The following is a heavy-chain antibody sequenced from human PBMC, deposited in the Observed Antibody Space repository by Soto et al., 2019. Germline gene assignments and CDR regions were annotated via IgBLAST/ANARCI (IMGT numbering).Heavy chain of an antibody. Sequence: SETLSLTCTVSGGFISSYYWSWIRQPPGKGLEWIGYIYYSGSTNYNPSLKSRVTISVDTSKNQFSLKLSSVTAADTAVYYCARHLTPGTVTYDYWGQGTLVTVSS. J-gene: IGHJ4*02. CDR1: GGFISSYY. D-gene: IGHD4-17*01. CDR2: IYYSGST. V-gene: IGHV4-59*08. CDR3: ARHLTPGTVTYDY.